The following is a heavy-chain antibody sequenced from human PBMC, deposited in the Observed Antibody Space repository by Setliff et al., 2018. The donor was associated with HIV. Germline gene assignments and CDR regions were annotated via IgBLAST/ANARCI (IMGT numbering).Heavy chain of an antibody. CDR3: VASSSWSCRLNY. Sequence: PSETLSLTCTVSGASTSNDYWNWIRQSPGKGLEWIGYISSSGSTTYDPSLKSRITISVDTSKNQFSLKLTSVTAADTGIYYCVASSSWSCRLNYWGQGTQVTVSS. V-gene: IGHV4-59*12. D-gene: IGHD6-13*01. J-gene: IGHJ4*02. CDR2: ISSSGST. CDR1: GASTSNDY.